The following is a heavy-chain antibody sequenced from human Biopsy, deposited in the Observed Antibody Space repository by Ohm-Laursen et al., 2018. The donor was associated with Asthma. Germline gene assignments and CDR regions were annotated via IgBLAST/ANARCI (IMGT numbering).Heavy chain of an antibody. J-gene: IGHJ4*02. CDR1: GGTFNTYV. V-gene: IGHV1-69*01. Sequence: SSVKVSCNSPGGTFNTYVIGWVRQAPGQGLEWMGGINSVFGTTTYPQRFQDRVTITADDSTSTVYMELSSLRSEDTAVYYCARKAGSCISRTCYALDFWGQGTLVTVSS. CDR3: ARKAGSCISRTCYALDF. D-gene: IGHD2-2*01. CDR2: INSVFGTT.